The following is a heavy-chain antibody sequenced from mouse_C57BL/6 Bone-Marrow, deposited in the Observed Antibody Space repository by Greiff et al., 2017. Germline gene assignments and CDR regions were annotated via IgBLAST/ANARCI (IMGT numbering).Heavy chain of an antibody. CDR2: IDPNSGGT. D-gene: IGHD2-3*01. J-gene: IGHJ4*01. V-gene: IGHV1-72*01. CDR1: GYTFTSYW. Sequence: QVQLKQPGAELVKPGASVKLSCKASGYTFTSYWMHWVKQRPGRGLEWIGRIDPNSGGTKYNEKFKSKATLTVDKPSSTAYMQLSSLTSEDSAVYYCASRWLLDYYAMDYWGQGTSVTVSS. CDR3: ASRWLLDYYAMDY.